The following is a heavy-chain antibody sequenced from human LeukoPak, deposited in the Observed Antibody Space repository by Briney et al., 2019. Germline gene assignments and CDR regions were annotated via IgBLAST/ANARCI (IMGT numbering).Heavy chain of an antibody. CDR3: AAHRYSGIYPYYFDY. CDR2: ISYDGSNK. D-gene: IGHD1-26*01. Sequence: PGGSLRLSCAASGFTFSSYGMHWVRQAPGKGLEWVAVISYDGSNKYYADSVKGRFTISRDNSKNTLYLQMNSLRAEDTAIYYCAAHRYSGIYPYYFDYWGQGALVTVSS. V-gene: IGHV3-30*03. CDR1: GFTFSSYG. J-gene: IGHJ4*02.